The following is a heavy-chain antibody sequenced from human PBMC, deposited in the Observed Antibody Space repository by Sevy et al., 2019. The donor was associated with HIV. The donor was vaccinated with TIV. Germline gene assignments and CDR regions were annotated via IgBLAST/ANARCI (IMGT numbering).Heavy chain of an antibody. D-gene: IGHD4-17*01. CDR2: ISWNSGSI. V-gene: IGHV3-9*01. CDR3: AKGRHYGGNFEGVGAFDI. CDR1: GFTFDDYA. J-gene: IGHJ3*02. Sequence: SLRLSCAASGFTFDDYAMHWVRQAPGKGLEWVSGISWNSGSIGYADSVKGRFTISRDNAKNSLYLQMNSLRAEDTAFYYCAKGRHYGGNFEGVGAFDIWGQGTMVTVSS.